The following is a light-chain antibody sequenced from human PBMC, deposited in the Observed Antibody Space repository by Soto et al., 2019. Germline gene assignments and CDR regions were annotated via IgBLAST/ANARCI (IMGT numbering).Light chain of an antibody. V-gene: IGKV1-27*01. Sequence: DIQMTQSPSSLSASVGDRVTVTCRASQGISNYLAWYQQKPGKVPELLIYAASTLQSGVPSRFSGSGSGTEFSLTISGLQPEDVATYYCHKYNHAPTFGGGTKVEIK. CDR3: HKYNHAPT. J-gene: IGKJ4*01. CDR1: QGISNY. CDR2: AAS.